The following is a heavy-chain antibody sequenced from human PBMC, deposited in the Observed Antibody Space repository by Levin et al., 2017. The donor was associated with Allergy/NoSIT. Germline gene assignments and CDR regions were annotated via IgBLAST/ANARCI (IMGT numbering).Heavy chain of an antibody. J-gene: IGHJ6*03. CDR3: ARGRRYCSSTSCYGYYYYMDV. CDR1: GYTFTSYD. Sequence: PVASVKVSCKASGYTFTSYDINWVRQATGQGLEWMGWMNPNSGNTGYAQKFQGRVTMTRNTSISTAYMELSSLRSEDTAVYYCARGRRYCSSTSCYGYYYYMDVWGKGTTVTVSS. V-gene: IGHV1-8*01. D-gene: IGHD2-2*01. CDR2: MNPNSGNT.